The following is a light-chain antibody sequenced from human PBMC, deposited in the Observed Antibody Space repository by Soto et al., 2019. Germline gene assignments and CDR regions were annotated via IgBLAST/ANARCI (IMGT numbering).Light chain of an antibody. CDR1: SSDVGSYNL. CDR2: EGS. V-gene: IGLV2-23*03. CDR3: CSYAGSSTFVV. J-gene: IGLJ2*01. Sequence: QSALTQPASVSGSPGQSITISCTGTSSDVGSYNLVSWYQQHPGKAPKPMIYEGSKRPSGVSNRFSGSKSGNTASRTISGLQTEDEADYYCCSYAGSSTFVVFGGGTQLTVL.